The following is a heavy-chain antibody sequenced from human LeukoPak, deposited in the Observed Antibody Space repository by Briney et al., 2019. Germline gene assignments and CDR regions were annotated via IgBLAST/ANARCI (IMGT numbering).Heavy chain of an antibody. D-gene: IGHD3-3*01. CDR2: INPNSGGT. Sequence: GASVKVSCKASGYTFTGYFMHWVRQAPGQGLGWMGWINPNSGGTNYPQKFQGRVTMTRDTSISTAYMELSRLRSDDTDVYFCARGINDFWSGYLDYWGQGTLVTVSS. J-gene: IGHJ4*02. CDR1: GYTFTGYF. V-gene: IGHV1-2*02. CDR3: ARGINDFWSGYLDY.